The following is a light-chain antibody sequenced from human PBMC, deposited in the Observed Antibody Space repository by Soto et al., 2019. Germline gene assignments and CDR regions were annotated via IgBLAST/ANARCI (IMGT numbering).Light chain of an antibody. CDR3: QQAHTFPLT. J-gene: IGKJ4*01. CDR2: AVF. CDR1: QGITSG. Sequence: DIQMTQSPSSVSASVGDRVTINCRASQGITSGLVWYQQKPGRAPDLLIYAVFIVQSGVPSRFSGSGSGTDFTLTISSVQPEDSATYFCQQAHTFPLTFGGGTKVEIK. V-gene: IGKV1-12*01.